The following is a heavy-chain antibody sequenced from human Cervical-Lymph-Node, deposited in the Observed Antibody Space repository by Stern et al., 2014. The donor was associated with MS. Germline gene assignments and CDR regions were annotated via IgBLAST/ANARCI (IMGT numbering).Heavy chain of an antibody. CDR1: GFTLNNYN. V-gene: IGHV3-48*02. J-gene: IGHJ3*02. Sequence: EVQLVESGGGLLQPGGSLRLSCAASGFTLNNYNMNWVRQAPGKGLEWISNIRSTDATYYADSVRGRFTISRDDAKNSLHLQMDSLRDEDTAVYYCARGANWDEDVLDIWGQGTMVTVSS. CDR2: IRSTDAT. D-gene: IGHD1-1*01. CDR3: ARGANWDEDVLDI.